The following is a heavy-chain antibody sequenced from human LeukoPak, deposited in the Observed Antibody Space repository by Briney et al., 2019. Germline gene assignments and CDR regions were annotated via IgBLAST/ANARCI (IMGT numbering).Heavy chain of an antibody. CDR2: IIPIFGTA. CDR1: GGTFSSYA. J-gene: IGHJ1*01. D-gene: IGHD3-10*01. Sequence: SVKVSCKASGGTFSSYAISWVRQAPGQGLEWMGGIIPIFGTANYAQKFQGRVMITADESTSTAYMELSSLRSEDTAVYYCASLSYGSGSYSTEVYFQHWGQGTLVTVSS. CDR3: ASLSYGSGSYSTEVYFQH. V-gene: IGHV1-69*13.